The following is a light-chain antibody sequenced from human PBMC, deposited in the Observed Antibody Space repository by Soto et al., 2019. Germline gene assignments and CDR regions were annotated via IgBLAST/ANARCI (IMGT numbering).Light chain of an antibody. CDR3: QHYNTYSKA. V-gene: IGKV1-5*01. J-gene: IGKJ3*01. CDR2: DGS. Sequence: DIQMTQSPSTLSTSVGARVTITCRASQSVSYWLAWYQQKPGKAPNLLIYDGSTLASGVPPRFSGGGFGTEFTLNISSLQPDDSGIYYCQHYNTYSKAFGPGTRVEIK. CDR1: QSVSYW.